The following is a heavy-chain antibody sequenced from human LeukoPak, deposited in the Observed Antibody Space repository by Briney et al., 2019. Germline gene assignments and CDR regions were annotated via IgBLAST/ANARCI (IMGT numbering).Heavy chain of an antibody. Sequence: PGGSLRLSCAASGFTFSSYGMHWVRQAPGKGLEWVAVISYDGSNKYYADSVKGRFTISRDNSKNTLYLQMNSLRAEDTAVYYCAKDVSYYDSSGYQTADYWGQGTLVTVSS. CDR3: AKDVSYYDSSGYQTADY. CDR1: GFTFSSYG. D-gene: IGHD3-22*01. V-gene: IGHV3-30*18. J-gene: IGHJ4*02. CDR2: ISYDGSNK.